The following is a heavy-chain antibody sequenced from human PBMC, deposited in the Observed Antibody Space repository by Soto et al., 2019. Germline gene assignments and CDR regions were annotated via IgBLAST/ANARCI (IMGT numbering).Heavy chain of an antibody. CDR1: GYRFTRFW. Sequence: GESLKISCKGSGYRFTRFWIGWVRQMPGKGLEWMGIIFPGDSDTRYSPSFQGQVSFSVDKSINTAYLQWSSLKASDSAMYYCARVGLEVVYYYGMDVSGAGTTLTVYS. CDR3: ARVGLEVVYYYGMDV. J-gene: IGHJ6*04. V-gene: IGHV5-51*01. CDR2: IFPGDSDT. D-gene: IGHD1-1*01.